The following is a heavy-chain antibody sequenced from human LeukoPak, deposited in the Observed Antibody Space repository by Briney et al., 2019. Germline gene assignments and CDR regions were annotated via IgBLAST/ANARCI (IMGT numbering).Heavy chain of an antibody. CDR1: GYTFTSYA. Sequence: ASVKVSCKASGYTFTSYAMHWVRQAPGQRLEWMGWINAGNGNTKYSQKFQGRVTITRDTSASTAYMELSSLRSEDTAVYYCARDMSVLRFLEWTFDYWGQGTLVTVSS. CDR3: ARDMSVLRFLEWTFDY. J-gene: IGHJ4*02. D-gene: IGHD3-3*01. V-gene: IGHV1-3*01. CDR2: INAGNGNT.